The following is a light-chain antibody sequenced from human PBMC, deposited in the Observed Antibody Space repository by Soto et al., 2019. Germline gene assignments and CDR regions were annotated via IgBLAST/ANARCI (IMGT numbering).Light chain of an antibody. J-gene: IGKJ2*01. V-gene: IGKV3-15*01. CDR2: GAS. Sequence: EIVMTQSPATLSVSPGERATLSCRASQSVSNKLAWYQHKPGQPPRLLIYGASTRATGIPARFSGSGSGTEFTLTISGLQSEDFALYYCQQYNIWPPYTFGQGTKGDIK. CDR1: QSVSNK. CDR3: QQYNIWPPYT.